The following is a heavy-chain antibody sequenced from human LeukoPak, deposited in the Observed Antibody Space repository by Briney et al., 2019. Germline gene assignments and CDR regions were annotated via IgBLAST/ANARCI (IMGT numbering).Heavy chain of an antibody. J-gene: IGHJ1*01. D-gene: IGHD3-22*01. V-gene: IGHV1-69*04. CDR3: ARVRYYYDSSGYHGDQNFQH. Sequence: SVKVSCKASGGTFSSYAISWVRQAPGQGLEWMGRIIPILGIANYAQKFQGRVTITADKSTSTAYMELSSLRSEDTAVYYCARVRYYYDSSGYHGDQNFQHWGQGTLVTVSS. CDR1: GGTFSSYA. CDR2: IIPILGIA.